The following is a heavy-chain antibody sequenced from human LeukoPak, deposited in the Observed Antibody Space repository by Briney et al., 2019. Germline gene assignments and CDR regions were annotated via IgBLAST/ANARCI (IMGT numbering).Heavy chain of an antibody. Sequence: PSETLSLTCTVSGGSFSSGSFYWGWIRQPPGKGLEWIGYIYYSGSTNYNPSLKSRVTISVDTSKNQFSLKLSSVTAADTAVYYCARENYYYVSSGYYSAFDIWGQGTMVTVSS. CDR3: ARENYYYVSSGYYSAFDI. J-gene: IGHJ3*02. D-gene: IGHD3-22*01. CDR1: GGSFSSGSFY. V-gene: IGHV4-61*01. CDR2: IYYSGST.